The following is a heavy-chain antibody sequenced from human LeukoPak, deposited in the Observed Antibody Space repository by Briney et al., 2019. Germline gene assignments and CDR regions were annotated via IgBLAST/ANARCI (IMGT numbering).Heavy chain of an antibody. CDR2: ISSSSSYI. CDR1: GFTFSSYS. Sequence: GGSLRLSCAASGFTFSSYSMNWVRQAPGKGLEWVSSISSSSSYIYYADSVKGRFTISRDNAKNSLYLQMNSLRAEDTAVYYCARADWSSTSSFDYWGQGTLVTVSS. CDR3: ARADWSSTSSFDY. J-gene: IGHJ4*02. V-gene: IGHV3-21*01. D-gene: IGHD2-2*01.